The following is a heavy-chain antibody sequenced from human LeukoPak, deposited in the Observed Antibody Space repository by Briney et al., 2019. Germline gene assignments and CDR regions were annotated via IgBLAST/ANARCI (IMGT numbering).Heavy chain of an antibody. V-gene: IGHV3-21*01. CDR1: GFTFSSYA. CDR2: ISSSSSYI. Sequence: GSLRLSCAASGFTFSSYAMNWVRQAPGKGLEWVSSISSSSSYIYYADSVKGRFTISRDNAKNSLYLQMNSLRAEDTAVYYCARDFDVNATGYLYWGQGTLVTVSS. CDR3: ARDFDVNATGYLY. J-gene: IGHJ4*02. D-gene: IGHD3-9*01.